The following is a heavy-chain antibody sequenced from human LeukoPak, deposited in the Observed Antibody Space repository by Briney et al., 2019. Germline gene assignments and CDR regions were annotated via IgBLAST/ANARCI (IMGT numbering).Heavy chain of an antibody. D-gene: IGHD2-15*01. CDR1: GFTFSSYS. V-gene: IGHV3-48*01. J-gene: IGHJ4*02. CDR2: ISSSSSTI. Sequence: GGSLRLSCAASGFTFSSYSMNWVRQAPGKGLEWVSYISSSSSTIDYADSVKGRFTISRDNAKNSLYLQMNSLRAEDTAVYYCARECCSGGSCYSDYWGQGTLVTVSS. CDR3: ARECCSGGSCYSDY.